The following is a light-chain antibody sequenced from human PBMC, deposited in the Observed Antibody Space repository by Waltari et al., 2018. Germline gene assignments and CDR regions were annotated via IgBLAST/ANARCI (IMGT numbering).Light chain of an antibody. V-gene: IGKV3-15*01. Sequence: EIVMTQSPATLSVSPGERATLSCRASQGVTSNLAWYQQKPGQAPRLLIYETSTRTTCIPARCSGRGSGTEFKFTISSVQSEDFAGYYRQEYNNWLLWKFAQGTKVEIK. CDR2: ETS. CDR3: QEYNNWLLWK. J-gene: IGKJ1*01. CDR1: QGVTSN.